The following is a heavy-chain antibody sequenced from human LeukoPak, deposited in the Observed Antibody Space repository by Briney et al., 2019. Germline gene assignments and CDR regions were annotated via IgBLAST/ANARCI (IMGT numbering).Heavy chain of an antibody. D-gene: IGHD1-26*01. Sequence: PSETLSLTCTVSGGSISSGSYYWSWIRQSAGKGLEWIGRIYTSGSTNYNPSLKSRVTISVDTSKNQFSLKLSSVTAADTAVYYCASTGIVGATSDYWGQGTLVTVSS. CDR1: GGSISSGSYY. CDR2: IYTSGST. CDR3: ASTGIVGATSDY. J-gene: IGHJ4*02. V-gene: IGHV4-61*02.